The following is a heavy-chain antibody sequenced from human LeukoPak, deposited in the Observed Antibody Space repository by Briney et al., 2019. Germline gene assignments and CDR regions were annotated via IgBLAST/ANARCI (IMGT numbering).Heavy chain of an antibody. Sequence: ASVKASCKASGYTFTSYGISWVRQAPGQGLEWMGWISAYNGNTNYAQKLQGRVTMTTDTSTSTAYMELRSLRSDDTAVYYCARGSTTYYYDSSGYPADWFDPWGQGTLVTVSS. V-gene: IGHV1-18*01. CDR3: ARGSTTYYYDSSGYPADWFDP. CDR2: ISAYNGNT. CDR1: GYTFTSYG. J-gene: IGHJ5*02. D-gene: IGHD3-22*01.